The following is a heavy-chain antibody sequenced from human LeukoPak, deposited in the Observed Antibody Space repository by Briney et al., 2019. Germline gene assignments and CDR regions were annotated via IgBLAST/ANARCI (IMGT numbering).Heavy chain of an antibody. J-gene: IGHJ6*03. CDR3: ARAPGVRYYYYMDV. D-gene: IGHD2-8*01. V-gene: IGHV3-43D*03. Sequence: GGSLRLSCAASGFTFDDCAMHWVRQAPGKGLEWVSLISWDGGSTYYADSVKGRFTISRDNSKNSLYLQMNSLRAEDTALYYCARAPGVRYYYYMDVWGKGTTVTVSS. CDR2: ISWDGGST. CDR1: GFTFDDCA.